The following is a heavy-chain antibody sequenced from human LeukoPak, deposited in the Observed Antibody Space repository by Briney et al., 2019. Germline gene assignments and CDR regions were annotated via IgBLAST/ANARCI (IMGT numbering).Heavy chain of an antibody. J-gene: IGHJ6*02. CDR1: GFTFSSYG. V-gene: IGHV3-30*18. D-gene: IGHD3-9*01. CDR3: AKAITIGYYYYYGMDV. CDR2: ISYDGSNK. Sequence: PGRSLRLSCAASGFTFSSYGMHWVRQAPGKGLEWVAVISYDGSNKYYADSVKGRFTISRDNSKNTLYLQMYSLRAEDTAVYYCAKAITIGYYYYYGMDVWGQGTTVTVSS.